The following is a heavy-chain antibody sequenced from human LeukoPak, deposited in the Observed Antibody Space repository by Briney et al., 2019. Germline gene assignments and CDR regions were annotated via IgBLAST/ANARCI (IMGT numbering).Heavy chain of an antibody. CDR2: MNPNSGNT. V-gene: IGHV1-8*01. Sequence: GASVKVSCKASGYTFTSYDINWVRHATGQGLEWMGWMNPNSGNTGYAQKFQGRVTMTRNTSISTAYMELSSLRSEDTAVYYCARIGYDCSSTSCRNYYYYYYMDVWGKGTTVTVSS. J-gene: IGHJ6*03. D-gene: IGHD2-2*01. CDR3: ARIGYDCSSTSCRNYYYYYYMDV. CDR1: GYTFTSYD.